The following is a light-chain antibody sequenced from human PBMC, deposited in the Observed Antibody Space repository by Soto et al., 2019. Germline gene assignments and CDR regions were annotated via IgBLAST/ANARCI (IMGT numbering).Light chain of an antibody. CDR3: QQFDNFPRAIT. CDR2: GAS. Sequence: DIRMTQSPSSLSASVGDRVTITCQASQDISNYLNWYQQKPGKAPKLLIYGASNLESGVPSRFSGSGSGTDFTFTISSLQPEDIATYYCQQFDNFPRAITFGQGTRLELK. CDR1: QDISNY. J-gene: IGKJ5*01. V-gene: IGKV1-33*01.